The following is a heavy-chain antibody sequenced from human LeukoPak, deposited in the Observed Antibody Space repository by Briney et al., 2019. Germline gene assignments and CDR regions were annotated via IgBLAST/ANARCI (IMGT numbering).Heavy chain of an antibody. CDR1: GGSISSYY. D-gene: IGHD3-22*01. Sequence: PSETLSLTCTVSGGSISSYYWSWIRQPAGKGLEWIGRIYTSGSTNYNPSLKRRVTMSVDTSKNQFSLKLSSLTAADTAVYYCARGRYYYDSSGYYYFDYWGQGTLVTVSS. CDR3: ARGRYYYDSSGYYYFDY. CDR2: IYTSGST. V-gene: IGHV4-4*07. J-gene: IGHJ4*02.